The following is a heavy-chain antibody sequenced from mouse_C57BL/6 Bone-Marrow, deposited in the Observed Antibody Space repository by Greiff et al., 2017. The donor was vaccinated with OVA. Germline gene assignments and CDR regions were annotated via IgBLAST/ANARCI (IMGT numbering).Heavy chain of an antibody. CDR3: ARQEGNYDGGGYY. CDR2: ISSGGSYT. CDR1: GFTFSSYG. V-gene: IGHV5-6*01. D-gene: IGHD2-4*01. Sequence: EVKLVESGGDLVKPGGSLKLSCAASGFTFSSYGMSWVRQTPDKRLEWVATISSGGSYTYYPDSVKGRFTISRDNAKNTLYLQMSSMKSEDTALYYGARQEGNYDGGGYYRGQGATVTVSS. J-gene: IGHJ4*01.